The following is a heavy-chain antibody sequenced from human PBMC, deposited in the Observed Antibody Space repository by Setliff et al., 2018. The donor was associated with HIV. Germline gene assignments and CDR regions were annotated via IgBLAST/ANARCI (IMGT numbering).Heavy chain of an antibody. CDR2: ISAYNGNT. CDR1: GYSFINYG. Sequence: ASVKVSCKASGYSFINYGISWVRQAPGQGLEWMGWISAYNGNTDYAPRLLGRVTMTTDTSTSTAYMELRSLSSDDTAVYYCARARLQGIVTAVGPRDTCLDPWGQGTRVTVSS. D-gene: IGHD1-26*01. V-gene: IGHV1-18*01. J-gene: IGHJ5*02. CDR3: ARARLQGIVTAVGPRDTCLDP.